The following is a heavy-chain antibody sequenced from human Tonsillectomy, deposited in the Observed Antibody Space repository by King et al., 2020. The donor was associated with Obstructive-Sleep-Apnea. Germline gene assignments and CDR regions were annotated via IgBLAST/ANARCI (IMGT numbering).Heavy chain of an antibody. CDR3: AREGFLGVVVTFGGGVDY. V-gene: IGHV3-7*01. CDR2: IKQDGSEK. CDR1: GFTFSSYW. D-gene: IGHD3-16*01. J-gene: IGHJ4*02. Sequence: EVQLVESGGGLVQPGGSLRLSCAASGFTFSSYWMSWVRQAPGKGLEWVANIKQDGSEKYYVDSVKGRFTISRDNAKNSLYLQMNSLRAEDTAVYYCAREGFLGVVVTFGGGVDYWGQGTLVTVSS.